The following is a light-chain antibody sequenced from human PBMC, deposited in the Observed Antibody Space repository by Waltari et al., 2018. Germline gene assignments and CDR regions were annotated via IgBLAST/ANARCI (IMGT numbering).Light chain of an antibody. V-gene: IGKV2-28*01. CDR2: LGS. CDR3: MQALQTPIT. Sequence: DIAMTLSPLSLPVTPAEPASTACRPSQSLLHSNGYNYSDWYLQKPGQSPQLLIYLGSNRASGVPDRFSGSGSGTDFTLKISRVEAEDVGVYYCMQALQTPITFGQGTRLEIK. CDR1: QSLLHSNGYNY. J-gene: IGKJ5*01.